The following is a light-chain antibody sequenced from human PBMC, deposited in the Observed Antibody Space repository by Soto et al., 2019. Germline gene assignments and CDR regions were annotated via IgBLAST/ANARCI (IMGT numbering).Light chain of an antibody. J-gene: IGKJ1*01. V-gene: IGKV1-5*03. CDR2: KAS. Sequence: DIQMTQSPSTLSASVGDRVTITCRASQTISSWLAWYQRKPGKAPKLLIYKASTLKSGVPSRFSGSGSGTEFTLTISSLQPDDFATYYCQHYNSYSEAFGQGTKVHIK. CDR1: QTISSW. CDR3: QHYNSYSEA.